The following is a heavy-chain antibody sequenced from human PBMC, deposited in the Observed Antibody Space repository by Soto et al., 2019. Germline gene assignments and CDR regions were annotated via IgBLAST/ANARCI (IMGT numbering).Heavy chain of an antibody. V-gene: IGHV3-33*01. Sequence: XGSLRVTCAASRFTFSSYCMHWVRQAPGKGLEWVAVIWYDGSNKYYADSVKGRFTISRDNSKNTLYLQMNSLRAEDTAVYYCARGYYDSSGDIDYWGQGTLVTVSS. CDR2: IWYDGSNK. CDR1: RFTFSSYC. CDR3: ARGYYDSSGDIDY. J-gene: IGHJ4*02. D-gene: IGHD3-22*01.